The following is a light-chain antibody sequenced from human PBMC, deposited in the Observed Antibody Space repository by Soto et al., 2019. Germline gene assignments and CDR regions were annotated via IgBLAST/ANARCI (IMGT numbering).Light chain of an antibody. V-gene: IGKV3-20*01. Sequence: EVVMTQSPATLSVSPGEGVTLSCRASQGIGDTLAWYQHKPGQTPRLLIYGTSIRATGIPDRFSGSGSETDFTLTVNRLEPEDFAVYYCQQYESSPITFGQGTRLEIK. J-gene: IGKJ5*01. CDR2: GTS. CDR3: QQYESSPIT. CDR1: QGIGDT.